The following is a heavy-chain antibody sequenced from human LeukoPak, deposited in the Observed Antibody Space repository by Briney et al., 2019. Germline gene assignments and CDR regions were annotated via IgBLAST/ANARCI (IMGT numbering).Heavy chain of an antibody. CDR2: INPNSGGT. Sequence: ASVKVSCKASGYTFTGYYMHWVRQAPGQGLEWMGWINPNSGGTNYAQKFQGRVTMTRDTSISTAYMELSRLFSDDTAVYYCYITIFGVVTVDYWGQGALVTVSS. CDR3: YITIFGVVTVDY. D-gene: IGHD3-3*01. V-gene: IGHV1-2*02. CDR1: GYTFTGYY. J-gene: IGHJ4*02.